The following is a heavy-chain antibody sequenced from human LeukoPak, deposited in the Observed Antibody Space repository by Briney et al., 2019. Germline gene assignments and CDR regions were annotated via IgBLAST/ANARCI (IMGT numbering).Heavy chain of an antibody. V-gene: IGHV4-38-2*02. CDR3: ARYTANTAGYSFDF. J-gene: IGHJ4*02. CDR1: GYSISSGYY. CDR2: IHHSGVT. D-gene: IGHD3-22*01. Sequence: SETLSLTCTVSGYSISSGYYWSWIRQPPGKGLEWIATIHHSGVTYYNPSLKSRVTMSVDTSKNQFSLQLGSVTAASTAVYYCARYTANTAGYSFDFWGQGAPVTVSS.